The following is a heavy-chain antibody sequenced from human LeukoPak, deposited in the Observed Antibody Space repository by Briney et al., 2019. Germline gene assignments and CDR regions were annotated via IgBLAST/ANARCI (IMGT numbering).Heavy chain of an antibody. Sequence: PGGSLRLSCAASGFTVSRNYMSWVRQAPGKGLEWVSVIYSGGSTYYADSVKGRFTISRHNSKNTLYLQMNSLRAEDTAVYYCARAQINYDILTGYHYYFDYWGQGTLVTVSS. D-gene: IGHD3-9*01. CDR2: IYSGGST. V-gene: IGHV3-53*04. CDR3: ARAQINYDILTGYHYYFDY. J-gene: IGHJ4*02. CDR1: GFTVSRNY.